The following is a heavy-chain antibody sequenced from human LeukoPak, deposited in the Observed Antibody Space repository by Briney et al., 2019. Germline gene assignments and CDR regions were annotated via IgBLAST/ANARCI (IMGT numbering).Heavy chain of an antibody. V-gene: IGHV3-23*01. Sequence: GGSLRLSCAASGFTFTSDGMSWVRQAPGKGLEWVSALSGSGSTTYYADSVKGRFTISRDNSKNTLFLEMNSLRVEDTAVYYCAKAGYSSSWPLYYWGQGTLVTVSS. J-gene: IGHJ4*02. CDR3: AKAGYSSSWPLYY. D-gene: IGHD6-13*01. CDR1: GFTFTSDG. CDR2: LSGSGSTT.